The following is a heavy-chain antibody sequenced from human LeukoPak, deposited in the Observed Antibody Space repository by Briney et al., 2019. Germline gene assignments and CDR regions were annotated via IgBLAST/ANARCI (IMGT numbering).Heavy chain of an antibody. CDR2: INPNSGGT. Sequence: ASVKASCKASGYTFTGYYMHWVRQAPGQGLEWMGWINPNSGGTNYAQKFQGRVTMTRDTSISTAYMELSRLRSDDTAVYYCARVHEPFAYFDYWGQGTLVTVSS. J-gene: IGHJ4*02. V-gene: IGHV1-2*02. D-gene: IGHD1-14*01. CDR3: ARVHEPFAYFDY. CDR1: GYTFTGYY.